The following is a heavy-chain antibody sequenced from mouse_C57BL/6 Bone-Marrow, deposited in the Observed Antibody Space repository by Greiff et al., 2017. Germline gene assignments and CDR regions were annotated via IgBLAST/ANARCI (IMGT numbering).Heavy chain of an antibody. CDR2: INPSTGGT. Sequence: VQLQQSGPELVKPGASVKTSCKASGYSFTGYYMNWVKQSPEQSLEWIGEINPSTGGTTYNQKFKAKATLTVDKSSSTAYMQLKSLTSEGSAVYYCARVYYGCLFDYWGQGTTLTGSS. D-gene: IGHD2-3*01. CDR1: GYSFTGYY. V-gene: IGHV1-42*01. J-gene: IGHJ2*01. CDR3: ARVYYGCLFDY.